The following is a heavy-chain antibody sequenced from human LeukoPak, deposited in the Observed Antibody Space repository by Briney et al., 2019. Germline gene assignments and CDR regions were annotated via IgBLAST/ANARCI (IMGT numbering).Heavy chain of an antibody. D-gene: IGHD6-19*01. CDR2: VVGSGDSV. Sequence: SGGPLRLSRAASGFTFSIYVMSWVRQAPGKGLEWVSAVVGSGDSVYYADSVKGRFTISRDNSQNTLYLQMNSLRAEDTAVYYCAKPYKSGWYQCFDYWGQGTRVTVSS. V-gene: IGHV3-23*01. CDR3: AKPYKSGWYQCFDY. CDR1: GFTFSIYV. J-gene: IGHJ4*02.